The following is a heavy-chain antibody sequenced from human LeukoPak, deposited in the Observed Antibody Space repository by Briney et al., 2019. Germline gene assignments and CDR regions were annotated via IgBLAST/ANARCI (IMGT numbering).Heavy chain of an antibody. D-gene: IGHD6-13*01. V-gene: IGHV1-8*01. CDR3: ACIIAATATPDAFDI. Sequence: ASVKVSCKASGCTFTSYDINWVRRATGQGLEWMGWMNPNSGNTGYAQKFQGRVTMTRNTSISTAYMELSSLRSEDTAVYYCACIIAATATPDAFDIWGQGTMVTVSS. J-gene: IGHJ3*02. CDR1: GCTFTSYD. CDR2: MNPNSGNT.